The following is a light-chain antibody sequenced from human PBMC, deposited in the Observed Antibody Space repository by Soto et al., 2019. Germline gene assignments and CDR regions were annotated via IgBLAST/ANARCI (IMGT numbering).Light chain of an antibody. J-gene: IGKJ1*01. CDR1: QSVSSSH. CDR3: QQYGSSGT. V-gene: IGKV3-20*01. CDR2: GAS. Sequence: EIVLTQSPGTLSLSPGARAPLSCRASQSVSSSHLAWYQQKPGQAPRLLIYGASSRATGIPDRFSGSGSGTDFTLTISRLEPEDFAVYYCQQYGSSGTFGQGTKVDIK.